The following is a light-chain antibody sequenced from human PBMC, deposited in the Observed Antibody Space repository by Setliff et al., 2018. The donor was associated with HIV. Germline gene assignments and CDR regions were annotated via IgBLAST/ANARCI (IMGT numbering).Light chain of an antibody. CDR3: CSYAGSNTVG. Sequence: SALTQPASMSGSPGQSITISCTGINDVGNYNLLSWYQQYPGKAPKVIIFDVSKRPSGVSNRFSGSKSGNTASLTISGLQAEDEADYYCCSYAGSNTVGFGGGTK. CDR2: DVS. J-gene: IGLJ2*01. CDR1: NDVGNYNL. V-gene: IGLV2-23*02.